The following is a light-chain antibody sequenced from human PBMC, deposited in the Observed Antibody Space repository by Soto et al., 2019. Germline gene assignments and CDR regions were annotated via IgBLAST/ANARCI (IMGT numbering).Light chain of an antibody. V-gene: IGLV1-44*01. CDR2: SNY. CDR1: SSNIGSNT. CDR3: AAWDDSLNGLV. J-gene: IGLJ2*01. Sequence: QSVLTQPPSASGTPGQRVTISCSGSSSNIGSNTVNWYQQLPGTAPKLLIYSNYQRPSGVPDRFSGSKSGTSASLAISGLQSEDEADYYCAAWDDSLNGLVFGGGDKLTVL.